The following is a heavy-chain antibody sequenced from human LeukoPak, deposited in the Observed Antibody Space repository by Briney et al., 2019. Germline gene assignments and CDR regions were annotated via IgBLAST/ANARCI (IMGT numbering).Heavy chain of an antibody. V-gene: IGHV3-23*01. CDR3: TAEYDSSGYYPWFFDL. Sequence: PGGSLRLSCAASGFTFSSYGMSWVRQAPGKGLEWVSAISGSGGSTYYADSVKGRFTISRDNSKNTLYLQMNSLKTEDTAVYYCTAEYDSSGYYPWFFDLWGRGTLVAASS. CDR2: ISGSGGST. D-gene: IGHD3-22*01. J-gene: IGHJ2*01. CDR1: GFTFSSYG.